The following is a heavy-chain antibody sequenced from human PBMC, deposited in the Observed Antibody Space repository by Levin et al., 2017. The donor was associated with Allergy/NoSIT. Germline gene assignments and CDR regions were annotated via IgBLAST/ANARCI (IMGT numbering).Heavy chain of an antibody. CDR2: ISHDGRVK. CDR3: AKEQSAYRSNSLDY. CDR1: GFTFSGYG. V-gene: IGHV3-30*18. J-gene: IGHJ4*02. D-gene: IGHD6-13*01. Sequence: PGESLKISCAASGFTFSGYGMHWVRQAPGKGLEWVAVISHDGRVKYYADSVKGRFTISRDNSKNTLSLQMNSLRADDTAVYYCAKEQSAYRSNSLDYWGQGTLVTVSS.